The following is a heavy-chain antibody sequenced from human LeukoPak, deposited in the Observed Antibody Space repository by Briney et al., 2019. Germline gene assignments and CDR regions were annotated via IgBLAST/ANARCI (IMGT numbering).Heavy chain of an antibody. CDR1: GGSISSGGYS. CDR3: ARGPGIAAAGSKSGYYYYYGMDV. Sequence: SQTLSLTCAVSGGSISSGGYSWSWIRQPPGKGVEWIGYIYHSGSTYYNPSLKSRVTISVDRSKNQFSLKLSSVTAADTAVYYCARGPGIAAAGSKSGYYYYYGMDVWGQGTTVTVSS. D-gene: IGHD6-13*01. CDR2: IYHSGST. J-gene: IGHJ6*02. V-gene: IGHV4-30-2*01.